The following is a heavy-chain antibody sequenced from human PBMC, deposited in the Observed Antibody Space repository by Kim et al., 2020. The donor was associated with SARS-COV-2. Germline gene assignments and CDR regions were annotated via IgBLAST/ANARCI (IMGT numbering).Heavy chain of an antibody. J-gene: IGHJ4*02. D-gene: IGHD1-26*01. CDR2: IKHDASDK. Sequence: GGSLRLSCAASGFTFSDYWMSWVRQAPGKGLEWVANIKHDASDKYYLDSVKGRFTISKDNSKNTVYLQMNSLRVEDTAVYYCARPEVGTSRDYWGQGTLVTVSS. V-gene: IGHV3-7*01. CDR1: GFTFSDYW. CDR3: ARPEVGTSRDY.